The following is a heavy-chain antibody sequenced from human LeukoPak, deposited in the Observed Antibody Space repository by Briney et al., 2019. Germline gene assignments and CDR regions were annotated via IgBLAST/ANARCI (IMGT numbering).Heavy chain of an antibody. CDR1: GGSFSGYY. J-gene: IGHJ3*02. V-gene: IGHV4-34*01. Sequence: SETLSLTCAVYGGSFSGYYWSWIRQPPGKGLEWIGEINHSGSTNYNPSLKSRVTISVDTSKNQFSLKLTSVTAADTAVYYCARVYDYNDYERAFDIWGQGTVVTVSS. D-gene: IGHD4-11*01. CDR2: INHSGST. CDR3: ARVYDYNDYERAFDI.